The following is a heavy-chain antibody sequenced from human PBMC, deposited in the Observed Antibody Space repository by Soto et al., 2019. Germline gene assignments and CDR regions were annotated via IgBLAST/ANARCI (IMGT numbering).Heavy chain of an antibody. CDR1: CYSTTSDYY. D-gene: IGHD3-10*01. Sequence: KPSETLSLTCAVSCYSTTSDYYWGWIRQPPGKGLEWIGSIYSGSTYYNPSLKSRVTISVDTSKNQFSLRLTSVTAADTAMYYCAKKGYYPSGKINLFDSWGQGTLVTVSS. CDR2: IYSGST. CDR3: AKKGYYPSGKINLFDS. J-gene: IGHJ4*02. V-gene: IGHV4-38-2*01.